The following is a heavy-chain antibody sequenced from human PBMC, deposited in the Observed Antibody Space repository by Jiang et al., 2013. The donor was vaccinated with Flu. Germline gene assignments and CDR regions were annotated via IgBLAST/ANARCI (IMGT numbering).Heavy chain of an antibody. J-gene: IGHJ4*02. CDR2: INTNTGNP. V-gene: IGHV7-4-1*02. D-gene: IGHD3-22*01. Sequence: QSGSELKKPGASVKVSCKASGYTFTSYAMNWVRQAPGQGLEWMGWINTNTGNPTYAQGFTGRFVFSLDTSVSTAYLQISSLKAEDTAVYYCARDLYYYDSSGYYHGGDFDYWGQGTLVTVSS. CDR3: ARDLYYYDSSGYYHGGDFDY. CDR1: GYTFTSYA.